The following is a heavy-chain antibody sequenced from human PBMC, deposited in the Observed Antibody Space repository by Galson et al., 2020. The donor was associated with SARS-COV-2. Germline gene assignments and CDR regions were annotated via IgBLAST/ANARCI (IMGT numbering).Heavy chain of an antibody. D-gene: IGHD3-22*01. CDR1: GGSFSGYY. CDR2: INHSGST. J-gene: IGHJ6*02. CDR3: ARVEISVTMIVVVTDLGMDV. V-gene: IGHV4-34*01. Sequence: SQTLSLTCAVYGGSFSGYYWSWIRQPPGKGLEWIGEINHSGSTNYNPSLKSRVTISVDTSKNQFSLKLSSVTAADPAVYYCARVEISVTMIVVVTDLGMDVWGQGTTVTVSS.